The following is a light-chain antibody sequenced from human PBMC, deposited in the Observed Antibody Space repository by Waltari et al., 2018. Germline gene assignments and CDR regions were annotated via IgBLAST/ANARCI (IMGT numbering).Light chain of an antibody. V-gene: IGLV4-69*01. CDR3: QTWDTGTHVV. Sequence: QVVLTQSPSASASLGASVKLTCTLSSGHSSYAIAWHQQQPGKGPRYLMKVSSAGSHQKGDGIPDRFSGSSSGTERYLTISSVQSEDEADYYCQTWDTGTHVVFGGGTKLTVL. CDR2: VSSAGSH. J-gene: IGLJ2*01. CDR1: SGHSSYA.